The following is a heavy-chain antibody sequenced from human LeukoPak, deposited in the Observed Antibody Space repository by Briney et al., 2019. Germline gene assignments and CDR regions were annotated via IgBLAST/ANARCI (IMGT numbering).Heavy chain of an antibody. CDR3: ARATSSQVRPFDI. Sequence: PGGSLRLSCAASGFTFSSYGMSWVRQAPGKWLEWVSAISGSGGSTYYADSVKGRFTISRDNSKNTLYLQMNSLRAEDTAVYYCARATSSQVRPFDIWGQGTMVTVSS. V-gene: IGHV3-23*01. J-gene: IGHJ3*02. D-gene: IGHD3-10*01. CDR1: GFTFSSYG. CDR2: ISGSGGST.